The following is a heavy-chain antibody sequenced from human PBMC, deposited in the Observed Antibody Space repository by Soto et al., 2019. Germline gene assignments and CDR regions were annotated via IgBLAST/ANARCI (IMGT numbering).Heavy chain of an antibody. CDR1: GYTLTELS. CDR2: FDPEDGET. V-gene: IGHV1-24*01. CDR3: ATEVGAPTGIDY. D-gene: IGHD1-26*01. J-gene: IGHJ4*02. Sequence: ASVKVSCKVSGYTLTELSMHWVRQAPGKGLEWMGGFDPEDGETIYAQKFQGRVTMTEDTSTDTAYMELSSLRSEDTAVYYCATEVGAPTGIDYWGQGTLVTVSS.